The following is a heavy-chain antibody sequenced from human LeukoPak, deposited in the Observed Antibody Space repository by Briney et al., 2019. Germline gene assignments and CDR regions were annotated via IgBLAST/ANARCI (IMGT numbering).Heavy chain of an antibody. D-gene: IGHD2/OR15-2a*01. CDR1: GFTFSNAW. Sequence: PGGSLRLSCAASGFTFSNAWMSWVRQAPGKGLEWVGRIKSKTDGGTTDYAAPVKGRFTISRDDSKNTLYLQMNSLKTEDTAVYYCTGFYGLSAFDIWGQGTMVTVSS. CDR3: TGFYGLSAFDI. V-gene: IGHV3-15*01. J-gene: IGHJ3*02. CDR2: IKSKTDGGTT.